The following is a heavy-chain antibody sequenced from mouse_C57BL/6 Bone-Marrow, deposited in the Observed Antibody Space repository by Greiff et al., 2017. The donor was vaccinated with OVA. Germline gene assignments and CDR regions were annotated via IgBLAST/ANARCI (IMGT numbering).Heavy chain of an antibody. CDR3: ARHEGIYDGYPAWFAY. V-gene: IGHV1-62-2*01. CDR2: FYPGSGSI. D-gene: IGHD2-3*01. Sequence: LQESGAELVKPGASVKLSCKASGYTFTEYTIHWVKQRSGQGLEWIGWFYPGSGSIKYNEKFKDKATLTADKSSSTVYMELSRLTSEDSAVYFCARHEGIYDGYPAWFAYWGQGTLVTVSA. J-gene: IGHJ3*01. CDR1: GYTFTEYT.